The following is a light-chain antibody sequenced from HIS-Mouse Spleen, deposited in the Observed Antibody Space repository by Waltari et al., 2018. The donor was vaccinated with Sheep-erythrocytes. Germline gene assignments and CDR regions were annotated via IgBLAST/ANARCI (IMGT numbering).Light chain of an antibody. Sequence: QSALTQPASVSGSPGQSITIPCTGTSSDVGRYNLVSWYQPHPGKDPKLMIYEGSKRPSGVSNRFSGSKSGNTASLTISGLQAEDEADYYCCSYAGSSTLVFGGGTKLTVL. V-gene: IGLV2-23*01. CDR2: EGS. J-gene: IGLJ2*01. CDR3: CSYAGSSTLV. CDR1: SSDVGRYNL.